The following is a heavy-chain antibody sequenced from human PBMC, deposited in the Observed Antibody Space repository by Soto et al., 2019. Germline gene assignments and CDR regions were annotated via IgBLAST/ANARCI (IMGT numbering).Heavy chain of an antibody. V-gene: IGHV1-2*02. CDR1: GYIFTGYY. D-gene: IGHD3-22*01. Sequence: ASVKVSCKASGYIFTGYYLHWVRQAPGQGLEWMGWINTNSDVTNYAQNFQGRVTMTRDTSTSTAYMELSRLTSDDTAMYYCAREVSYFDTRGFDPWGQGTLVTVSS. CDR3: AREVSYFDTRGFDP. CDR2: INTNSDVT. J-gene: IGHJ5*02.